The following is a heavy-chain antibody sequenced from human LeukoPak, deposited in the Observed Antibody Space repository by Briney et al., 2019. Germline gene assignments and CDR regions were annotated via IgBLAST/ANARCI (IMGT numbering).Heavy chain of an antibody. D-gene: IGHD2-2*02. Sequence: ASVKVSCKASGYTFTIYYMHWVRQAPGQGLEWMGWINPNSGATSYAQRFQGRVTMTRDTSISTAYMELSGLTSDDTAVYYCARNPPYCTSTSCYSDYWGQGTLVAVSS. CDR3: ARNPPYCTSTSCYSDY. CDR1: GYTFTIYY. V-gene: IGHV1-2*02. CDR2: INPNSGAT. J-gene: IGHJ4*02.